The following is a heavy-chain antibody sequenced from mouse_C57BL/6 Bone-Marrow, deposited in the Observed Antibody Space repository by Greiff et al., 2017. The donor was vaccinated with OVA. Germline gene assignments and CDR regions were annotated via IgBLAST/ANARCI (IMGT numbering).Heavy chain of an antibody. Sequence: EVNLVESEGGLVQPGSSMKLSCTASGFTFSDYYMAWVRQVPEKGLEWVANINYDGSSTYYLDSLKSRFIISRDNAKNILYLQMSSLKSEDTATYYCARPLTGYWYFDVWGTGTTVTVSS. D-gene: IGHD4-1*01. CDR2: INYDGSST. V-gene: IGHV5-16*01. CDR3: ARPLTGYWYFDV. CDR1: GFTFSDYY. J-gene: IGHJ1*03.